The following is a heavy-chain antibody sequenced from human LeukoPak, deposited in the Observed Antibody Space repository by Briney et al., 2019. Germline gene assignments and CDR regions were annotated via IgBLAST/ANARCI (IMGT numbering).Heavy chain of an antibody. Sequence: GASMILCCASACIIFSTYIMHWVRLAPGRGVEWVAFRSFDESNKVYADSVEGRFTIARDNSKNTLFLQMHNLRVDDTAMYLCAVVAGRFRPDYWGQGTLVTVSS. CDR1: CIIFSTYI. CDR3: AVVAGRFRPDY. CDR2: RSFDESNK. J-gene: IGHJ4*02. D-gene: IGHD6-19*01. V-gene: IGHV3-30-3*01.